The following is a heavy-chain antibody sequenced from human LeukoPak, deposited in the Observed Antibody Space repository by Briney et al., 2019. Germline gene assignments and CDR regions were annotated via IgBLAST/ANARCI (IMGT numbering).Heavy chain of an antibody. J-gene: IGHJ5*02. Sequence: SLRLVWAAAGFIFSIYAMSWVRQAPGKGREWVSAISGSGGSTYYADSVKGRFTISRDNSKNTLYLQMNSLRAEDTAVYYCAKDSARYFGCNWFDPWGQGTLVTVSS. D-gene: IGHD3-9*01. CDR1: GFIFSIYA. CDR2: ISGSGGST. CDR3: AKDSARYFGCNWFDP. V-gene: IGHV3-23*01.